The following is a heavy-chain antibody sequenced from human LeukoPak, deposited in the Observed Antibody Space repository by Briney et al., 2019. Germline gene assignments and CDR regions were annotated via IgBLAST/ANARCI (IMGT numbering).Heavy chain of an antibody. CDR3: AREESGGYYDY. Sequence: ASVRVSCKASGDTFTNYYMHWVRQAPGQGLEWMGLINPTGIGTNYAQKFRGRVTLTRDTSTTTVYMELSSLRSEDTAVYYCAREESGGYYDYWGQGTPVTVSS. J-gene: IGHJ4*02. CDR2: INPTGIGT. V-gene: IGHV1-46*01. CDR1: GDTFTNYY. D-gene: IGHD2-8*02.